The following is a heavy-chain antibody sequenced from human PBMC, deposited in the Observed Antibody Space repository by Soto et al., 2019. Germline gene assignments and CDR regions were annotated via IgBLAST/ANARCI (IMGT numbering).Heavy chain of an antibody. V-gene: IGHV1-18*01. D-gene: IGHD1-26*01. CDR3: ARIVEADRRWFDP. CDR2: ISAYNGNT. J-gene: IGHJ5*02. CDR1: GYTFTNYG. Sequence: ASVKVSCKASGYTFTNYGITWVRQAPGQGLEWMGWISAYNGNTNYAQKLQGRVTMTTDTSTSTAYMELRSLRSDDTAVYYCARIVEADRRWFDPWGQGTLVTVSS.